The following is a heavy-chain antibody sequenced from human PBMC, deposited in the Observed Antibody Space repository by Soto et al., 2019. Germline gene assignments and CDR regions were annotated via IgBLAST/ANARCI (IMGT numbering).Heavy chain of an antibody. CDR2: IYYSGST. D-gene: IGHD3-10*02. CDR3: WKYYFFWGVNGHYSFAT. J-gene: IGHJ4*02. CDR1: GGSISSYY. Sequence: SETLSLTCTVSGGSISSYYWSWIRQPPGKGLEWIGYIYYSGSTNYNPSLKSRVTISVDTSKNQFSLKLSSVTAADTAVYYCWKYYFFWGVNGHYSFATGARGPRVPFSS. V-gene: IGHV4-59*01.